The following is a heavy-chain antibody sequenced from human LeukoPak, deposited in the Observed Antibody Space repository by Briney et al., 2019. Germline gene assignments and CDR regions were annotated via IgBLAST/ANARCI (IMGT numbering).Heavy chain of an antibody. CDR3: ARHKLGIENWFDP. Sequence: PSETLSLTCSVSGFSITTGYYWAWIRPPPGKGLEWIGTIFRIGSGYFNPSLKSRVTISVDTSKNQFSLKLSSVTAADTALYYCARHKLGIENWFDPWGQGTLVTVSS. J-gene: IGHJ5*02. V-gene: IGHV4-38-2*02. CDR2: IFRIGSG. D-gene: IGHD7-27*01. CDR1: GFSITTGYY.